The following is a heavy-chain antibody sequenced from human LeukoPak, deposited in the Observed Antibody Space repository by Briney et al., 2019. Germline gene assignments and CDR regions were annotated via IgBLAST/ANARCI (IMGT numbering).Heavy chain of an antibody. CDR2: VSRSSSTI. J-gene: IGHJ4*02. Sequence: GGSLRLSCAASGFTFTNYEMSWVRLAPGKGLEWVSCVSRSSSTIYYADSVKGRFTISRDSSKNTVYLQMNSLRAEDTAVYYCARDTDYYDSSGYYSDWGQGTLVTVSS. V-gene: IGHV3-48*03. D-gene: IGHD3-22*01. CDR1: GFTFTNYE. CDR3: ARDTDYYDSSGYYSD.